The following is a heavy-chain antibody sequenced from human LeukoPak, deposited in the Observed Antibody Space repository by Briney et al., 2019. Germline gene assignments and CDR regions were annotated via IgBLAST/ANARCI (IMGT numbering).Heavy chain of an antibody. J-gene: IGHJ6*02. V-gene: IGHV4-59*08. CDR3: ARYYTDYYGMDV. Sequence: SETLSLTCTVSGGSTSSYYWSWIRQPPGKGLEWIGYIYHSGSTNYNPSLKSRVTISVDTSKNQFSLKLSSVTAADTAVYYCARYYTDYYGMDVWGQGTTVTVSS. CDR2: IYHSGST. D-gene: IGHD3-10*01. CDR1: GGSTSSYY.